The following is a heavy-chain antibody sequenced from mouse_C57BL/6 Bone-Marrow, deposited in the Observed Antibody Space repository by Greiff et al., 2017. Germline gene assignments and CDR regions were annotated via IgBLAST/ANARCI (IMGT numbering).Heavy chain of an antibody. CDR3: AREGITTVWYFDV. J-gene: IGHJ1*03. CDR2: INPNNGGT. D-gene: IGHD1-1*01. CDR1: GYTFTDYY. Sequence: EVQLQQSGPELVKPGASVKISCKASGYTFTDYYMNWVKQSHGKSLEWIGDINPNNGGTSYNQKLKGKATLTVDKSSSTAYMLLSSLTSEDSAVYFCAREGITTVWYFDVWGTGTTVTVSS. V-gene: IGHV1-26*01.